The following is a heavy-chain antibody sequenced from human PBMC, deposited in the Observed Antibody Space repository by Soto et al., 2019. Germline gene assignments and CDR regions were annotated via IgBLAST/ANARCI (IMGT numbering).Heavy chain of an antibody. J-gene: IGHJ4*02. CDR2: ISAYNGNT. CDR1: GYTFTSYG. V-gene: IGHV1-18*01. CDR3: ARVLGYCSSTSCSRYYFDY. Sequence: ASVKVSCKASGYTFTSYGISWVRQAPGQGLEWMGWISAYNGNTNYAQKLQGRVTMTTDTSTSTAYMELRSLRSDDTAVYYCARVLGYCSSTSCSRYYFDYWGQGTLVTVSS. D-gene: IGHD2-2*01.